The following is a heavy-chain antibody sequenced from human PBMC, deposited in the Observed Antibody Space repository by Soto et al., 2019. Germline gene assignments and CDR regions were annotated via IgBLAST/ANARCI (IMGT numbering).Heavy chain of an antibody. D-gene: IGHD2-2*01. CDR2: IYYSGST. Sequence: SETLSLTCTVSGGSISSSSYYWGWIRQPPGKGLEWIGSIYYSGSTYYNPSLKSRVTISVDTSKNQFSLKLSSVTAADTAVYYCARLRIPRYCSSTSCYPPYFDYWGQGSLVPVSS. CDR3: ARLRIPRYCSSTSCYPPYFDY. V-gene: IGHV4-39*01. J-gene: IGHJ4*02. CDR1: GGSISSSSYY.